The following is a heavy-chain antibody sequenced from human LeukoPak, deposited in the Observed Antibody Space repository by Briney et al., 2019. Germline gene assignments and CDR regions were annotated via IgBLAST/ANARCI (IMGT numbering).Heavy chain of an antibody. CDR1: GGSISSSSYY. Sequence: PSETLSLTCTVSGGSISSSSYYLGWIRQPPWKGLEWIGGIYYSGSTYYNPSLKSRVTISVDTSKNQFSLKLSSVTAADTAVYYCARLSSSSWYGGVDYWGQGTLVTVSS. CDR3: ARLSSSSWYGGVDY. J-gene: IGHJ4*02. V-gene: IGHV4-39*01. D-gene: IGHD6-13*01. CDR2: IYYSGST.